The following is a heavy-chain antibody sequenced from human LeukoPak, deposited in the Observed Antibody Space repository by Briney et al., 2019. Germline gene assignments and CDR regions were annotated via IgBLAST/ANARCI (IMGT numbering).Heavy chain of an antibody. CDR2: ISAYNGNT. V-gene: IGHV1-18*01. J-gene: IGHJ5*02. CDR1: GYTFTSYG. CDR3: ARWYSSSWYDNWFDP. D-gene: IGHD6-13*01. Sequence: GASVKVSCKASGYTFTSYGISWVRQAPGQGLEWMGWISAYNGNTNYAQKLQGRVTMTTDTSQSTAYMELRSLRSDDTAVYYCARWYSSSWYDNWFDPWGQGTLVTVSS.